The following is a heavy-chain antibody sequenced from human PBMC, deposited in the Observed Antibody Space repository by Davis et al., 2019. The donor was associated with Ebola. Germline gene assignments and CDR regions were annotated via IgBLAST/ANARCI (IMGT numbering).Heavy chain of an antibody. V-gene: IGHV1-8*02. Sequence: ASVKVSCKASGYTFNSYVISWVRQATGQGLEWMGWMNPNSGNTGYAQKFQGRVTMTRNTSISTAYMELSSLRSEDTAVYYCARGSEWIQLWLHYYYYGMDVWGKGTTVTVSS. D-gene: IGHD5-18*01. CDR3: ARGSEWIQLWLHYYYYGMDV. CDR1: GYTFNSYV. J-gene: IGHJ6*04. CDR2: MNPNSGNT.